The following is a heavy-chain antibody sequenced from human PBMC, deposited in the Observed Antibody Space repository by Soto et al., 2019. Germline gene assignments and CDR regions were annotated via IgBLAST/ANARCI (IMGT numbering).Heavy chain of an antibody. CDR1: GGSISSGDYY. CDR2: IYYSGST. V-gene: IGHV4-30-4*01. CDR3: AREWRYYYDSSGPYEAFDI. D-gene: IGHD3-22*01. Sequence: QVQLQESGPGLVKPSQTLSLTCTVSGGSISSGDYYWSWIRQPPGKVLEWIGYIYYSGSTYYNPSLKSRVTISVDTSKNQFSLKLSSVTAADKAVYYCAREWRYYYDSSGPYEAFDIWGQGTMVTVSS. J-gene: IGHJ3*02.